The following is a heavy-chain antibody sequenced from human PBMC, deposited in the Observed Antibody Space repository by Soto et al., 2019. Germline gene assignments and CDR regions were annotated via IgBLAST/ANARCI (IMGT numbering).Heavy chain of an antibody. Sequence: ASVKVSCKASGGTFSSYAINWVRQAPGQGLEWMGGINPGNGNTKYSQKFQGRVTITRDTSASTAYMELSSLRSEDTAVYYCAVPTYYYGSGKPRGWFDPWGQGTLVTVSS. V-gene: IGHV1-3*01. J-gene: IGHJ5*02. D-gene: IGHD3-10*01. CDR1: GGTFSSYA. CDR3: AVPTYYYGSGKPRGWFDP. CDR2: INPGNGNT.